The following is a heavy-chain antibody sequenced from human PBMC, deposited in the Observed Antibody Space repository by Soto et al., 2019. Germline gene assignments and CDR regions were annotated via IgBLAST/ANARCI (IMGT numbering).Heavy chain of an antibody. D-gene: IGHD1-20*01. V-gene: IGHV1-18*01. CDR2: INTYNGNT. J-gene: IGHJ4*02. Sequence: ASVKVSCKASGYTFTRDGINWVRQAPGHGLEWMGWINTYNGNTNYAQKLQGRVTMTTDTSTTTAYMELRSLRSDDTAVYYCARKARFTDNYSFXYWGQGNLVPVSS. CDR1: GYTFTRDG. CDR3: ARKARFTDNYSFXY.